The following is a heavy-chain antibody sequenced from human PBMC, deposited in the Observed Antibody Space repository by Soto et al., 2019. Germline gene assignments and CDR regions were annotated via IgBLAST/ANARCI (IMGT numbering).Heavy chain of an antibody. V-gene: IGHV6-1*01. CDR2: TYYRSKWYS. J-gene: IGHJ4*02. CDR3: ARTKSVFDL. Sequence: SQTLSLTCAISGSSVSSNIPAWNWIRQSPSRGLEWLGRTYYRSKWYSEYAISVKSRITINPDTSKNQFSLQLSSVTPEDTAVYYCARTKSVFDLWGQGTMVTVSS. CDR1: GSSVSSNIPA.